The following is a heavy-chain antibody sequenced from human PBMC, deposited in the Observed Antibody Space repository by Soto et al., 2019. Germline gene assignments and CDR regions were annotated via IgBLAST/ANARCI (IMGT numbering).Heavy chain of an antibody. D-gene: IGHD3-3*01. V-gene: IGHV1-69*13. CDR2: IIPIFGTA. Sequence: SVKVSCKASGGTFSSYAISWVRQAPGQGLEWMGGIIPIFGTANYAQKFQGRVTITADESTSTAYMELSSLRSEDTAVYYCATPTRILRFLSCGMDVWGQGTTVTGS. CDR1: GGTFSSYA. J-gene: IGHJ6*02. CDR3: ATPTRILRFLSCGMDV.